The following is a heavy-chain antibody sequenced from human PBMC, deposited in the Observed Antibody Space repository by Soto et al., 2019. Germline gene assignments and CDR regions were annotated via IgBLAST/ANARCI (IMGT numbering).Heavy chain of an antibody. J-gene: IGHJ4*02. CDR2: IYYSGST. V-gene: IGHV4-39*01. D-gene: IGHD3-22*01. Sequence: SETLSLTCTVSGGSISSSSYYWGWIRQPPGKGLEWIGSIYYSGSTYYNTSLKSRVTISVDTSKNQFSLKLSSVTAADTAVYYCARLYDSSGYLFDYWGQGTLVTVSS. CDR3: ARLYDSSGYLFDY. CDR1: GGSISSSSYY.